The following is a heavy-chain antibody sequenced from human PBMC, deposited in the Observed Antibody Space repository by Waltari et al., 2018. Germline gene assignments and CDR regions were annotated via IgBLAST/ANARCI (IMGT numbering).Heavy chain of an antibody. Sequence: QVQLVESGGGLVKPGGSLRLSCAASGFTFSDYYMSWIRQAPGKGLGWFSYIRSSGSTIYDADPVKGRFTISRDNAKNSLYLQMNSLRAEDTAVYYCASPSPYDSSGYYFDYWGQGTLVTVSS. CDR3: ASPSPYDSSGYYFDY. CDR1: GFTFSDYY. CDR2: IRSSGSTI. J-gene: IGHJ4*02. D-gene: IGHD3-22*01. V-gene: IGHV3-11*01.